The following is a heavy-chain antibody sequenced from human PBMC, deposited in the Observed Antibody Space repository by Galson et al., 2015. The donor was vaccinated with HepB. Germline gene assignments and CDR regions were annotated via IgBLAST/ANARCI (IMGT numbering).Heavy chain of an antibody. CDR3: AKYDYAWGSLPFGGGIDY. V-gene: IGHV3-30*18. CDR1: RVNFHNYG. CDR2: ISYDGSNK. J-gene: IGHJ4*02. Sequence: SLRLSCAASRVNFHNYGMHWVRQAPGKGLEWVALISYDGSNKDYAESVKGRFTISRDNSKNTLDLQMNNLRPEDTAVYYCAKYDYAWGSLPFGGGIDYWGQGTLVTVSS. D-gene: IGHD3-16*01.